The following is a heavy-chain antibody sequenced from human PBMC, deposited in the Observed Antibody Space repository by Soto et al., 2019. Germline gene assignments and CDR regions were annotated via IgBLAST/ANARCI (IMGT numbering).Heavy chain of an antibody. Sequence: QVQLVQSGAEVKKPGASVKVSCKASGYTFTSYGISWVRQAPGQGLEWMGWISAYNGNTNYAQKLQGRVTMTTDTSTSTAYMERRSLRSDDTAVYYCARDSHSSGWYYYGMDVWGQGTTVTVSS. J-gene: IGHJ6*02. D-gene: IGHD6-25*01. CDR1: GYTFTSYG. V-gene: IGHV1-18*01. CDR2: ISAYNGNT. CDR3: ARDSHSSGWYYYGMDV.